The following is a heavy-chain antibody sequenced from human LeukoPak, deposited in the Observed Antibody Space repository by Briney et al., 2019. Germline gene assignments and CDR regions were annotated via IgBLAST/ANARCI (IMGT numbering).Heavy chain of an antibody. D-gene: IGHD3-10*01. CDR1: GFTFSSYG. Sequence: QSGGSLRLSCAASGFTFSSYGMHWVRKAPGKGLEWVAVISYDGSNKYYADSVKGRFTISRDNSKNTLYLQMNSLRAEDTAVYYCAKAMVRGVSLRYFDYWGQGTLVTVSS. J-gene: IGHJ4*02. V-gene: IGHV3-30*18. CDR2: ISYDGSNK. CDR3: AKAMVRGVSLRYFDY.